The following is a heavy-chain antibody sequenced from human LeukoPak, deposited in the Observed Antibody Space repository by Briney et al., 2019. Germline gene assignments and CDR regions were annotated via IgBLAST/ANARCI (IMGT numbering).Heavy chain of an antibody. V-gene: IGHV1-69*04. Sequence: GSSVKVSCKASGGTFSSYAISWVRQAPGQGLEWMGRIIPILGIANYAQKFQGRVTITADKSTSTAYMELSSLRSEDTAVYYCARDGEYCGGDCYRDYWGQGTLVTVSS. J-gene: IGHJ4*02. CDR1: GGTFSSYA. CDR2: IIPILGIA. D-gene: IGHD2-21*02. CDR3: ARDGEYCGGDCYRDY.